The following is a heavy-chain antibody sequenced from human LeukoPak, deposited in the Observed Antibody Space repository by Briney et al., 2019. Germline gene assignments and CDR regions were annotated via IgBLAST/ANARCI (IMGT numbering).Heavy chain of an antibody. J-gene: IGHJ6*03. CDR3: ATIVVVVAATPGDYVDV. CDR2: FYYSGNTY. D-gene: IGHD2-15*01. V-gene: IGHV4-39*07. CDR1: GGSISSTSHY. Sequence: NPSETLSLTCTVSGGSISSTSHYWGWVRQPPRKGLEWIGSFYYSGNTYYYNPSLKSRVTISVDTSKNQFSLKVNSVTAADTAVYYCATIVVVVAATPGDYVDVWGKGTTVTVSS.